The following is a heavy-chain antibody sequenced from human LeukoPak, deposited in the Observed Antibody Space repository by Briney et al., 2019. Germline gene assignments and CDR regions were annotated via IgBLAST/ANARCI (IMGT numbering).Heavy chain of an antibody. V-gene: IGHV3-9*01. D-gene: IGHD5-12*01. Sequence: PGGSLRLSCAASGFTFDDYAMHWVRQAPGKGLEWVSGISWNSGSIGYADSVKGRFTISRDNAKNSLYLQMNSLRAEDTALYYCAKDKSGYDSHFDYWGQGTLVTVSS. CDR2: ISWNSGSI. CDR3: AKDKSGYDSHFDY. J-gene: IGHJ4*02. CDR1: GFTFDDYA.